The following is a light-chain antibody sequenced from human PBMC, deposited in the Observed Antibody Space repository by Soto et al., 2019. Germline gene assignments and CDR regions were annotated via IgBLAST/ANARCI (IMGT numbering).Light chain of an antibody. CDR2: DAS. Sequence: EIVLTQSPDTLSLSPGERATLSCRASQSVSRHLAWYQQKPGQAPRLLIYDASNRATGIPARFSGSGSGTDFTLTISSLEPEDFAVYYCQQRSNWPLTFGGGTRVEIK. CDR1: QSVSRH. V-gene: IGKV3-11*01. J-gene: IGKJ4*01. CDR3: QQRSNWPLT.